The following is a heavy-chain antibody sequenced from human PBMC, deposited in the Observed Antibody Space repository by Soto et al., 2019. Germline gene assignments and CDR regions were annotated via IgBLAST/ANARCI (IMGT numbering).Heavy chain of an antibody. Sequence: GALGPSCAASGFTFSSYGMHRVRQAPGKGLEWVAVISYDGSNKYYADSVKGRFTISRDNSKNTLYLQMKSLRAEDTAVYYCAKARGAYCGGECYYPFNWGQGTLVTVSS. CDR1: GFTFSSYG. CDR3: AKARGAYCGGECYYPFN. J-gene: IGHJ4*02. D-gene: IGHD2-21*01. V-gene: IGHV3-30*18. CDR2: ISYDGSNK.